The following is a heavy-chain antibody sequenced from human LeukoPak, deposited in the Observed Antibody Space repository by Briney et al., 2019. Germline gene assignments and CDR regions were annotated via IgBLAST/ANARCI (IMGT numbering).Heavy chain of an antibody. J-gene: IGHJ4*02. CDR3: ARSRNWVFDY. D-gene: IGHD7-27*01. V-gene: IGHV3-53*01. CDR2: IYSGGGT. Sequence: GGALRLSCAASGFTVSSNYMSWVRQAPGKGLEWVSLIYSGGGTYYADSVKGRFTISRDNSKNTLYLQVNSLRAEDTAVYYCARSRNWVFDYWGQGTLVTVSS. CDR1: GFTVSSNY.